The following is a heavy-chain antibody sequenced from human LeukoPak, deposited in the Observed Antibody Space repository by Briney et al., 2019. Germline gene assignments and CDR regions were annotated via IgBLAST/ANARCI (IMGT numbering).Heavy chain of an antibody. CDR2: INRSGNTI. CDR3: AKASIAARMGHAFDI. Sequence: GGSLRLSCAASGFTFSDYYMSWIRQAPGKGLEWVSYINRSGNTIYYADSVKGRFTISRDNAKNSLYLQMNRLRAEDTAVYYCAKASIAARMGHAFDIWGQGTMVTVSS. CDR1: GFTFSDYY. D-gene: IGHD6-6*01. J-gene: IGHJ3*02. V-gene: IGHV3-11*04.